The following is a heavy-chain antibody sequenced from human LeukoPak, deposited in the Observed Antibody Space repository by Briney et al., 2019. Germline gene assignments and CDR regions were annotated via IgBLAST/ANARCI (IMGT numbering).Heavy chain of an antibody. CDR3: ARVEGGRQQSYCYYYMDV. CDR2: INPNSGGT. J-gene: IGHJ6*03. D-gene: IGHD6-13*01. CDR1: GYTFTGYY. V-gene: IGHV1-2*04. Sequence: ASVKVSCKASGYTFTGYYMHWVRQAPGQGLEWMGWINPNSGGTNYAQKFQGWVTMTRDTSISTAYMELSSLRSEDTAVYYCARVEGGRQQSYCYYYMDVWGKGTTVTVSS.